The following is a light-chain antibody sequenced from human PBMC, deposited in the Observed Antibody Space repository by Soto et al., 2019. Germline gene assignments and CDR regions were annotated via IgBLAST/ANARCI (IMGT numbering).Light chain of an antibody. V-gene: IGKV1-39*01. CDR2: AAS. CDR3: QQSYSTPWT. J-gene: IGKJ1*01. Sequence: DIPMTHSPSSLSACVGDRVTITCRASQSISTYLNWYQQKPGKAPKLLIYAASSLQSGVPSRFSGSGSGTDFTLTISSLQPGDFATYSCQQSYSTPWTFGLGTKVDIK. CDR1: QSISTY.